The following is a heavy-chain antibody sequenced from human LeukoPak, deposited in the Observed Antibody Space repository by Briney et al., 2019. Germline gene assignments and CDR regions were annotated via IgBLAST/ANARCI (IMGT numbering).Heavy chain of an antibody. CDR1: GFTFSSYR. Sequence: GGSLRLSCAASGFTFSSYRMNWVRQAPGKGLEWVSFISSSGSDIFYADSVKGRFTISRDNAENSVYLQMNSLRAEDTAVYYCARVHSAGSLFYFDYWGQGILVTVSS. J-gene: IGHJ4*02. CDR2: ISSSGSDI. D-gene: IGHD6-19*01. CDR3: ARVHSAGSLFYFDY. V-gene: IGHV3-21*01.